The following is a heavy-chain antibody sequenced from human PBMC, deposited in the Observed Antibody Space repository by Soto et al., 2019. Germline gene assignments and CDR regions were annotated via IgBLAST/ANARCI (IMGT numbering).Heavy chain of an antibody. CDR1: GFTLSDHY. Sequence: LRLSCAGSGFTLSDHYIDWVRQAPGKGLEWLGYVYSTGSTYYNPSLKSRISMSVDTSKNQFSLILSSVSAADTAVYYCARDAIRGSAAMKTYWGLGTLVTVSS. CDR2: VYSTGST. V-gene: IGHV4-30-4*08. CDR3: ARDAIRGSAAMKTY. J-gene: IGHJ4*02.